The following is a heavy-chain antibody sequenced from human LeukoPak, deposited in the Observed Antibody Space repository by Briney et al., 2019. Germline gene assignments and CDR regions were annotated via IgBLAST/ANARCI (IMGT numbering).Heavy chain of an antibody. J-gene: IGHJ4*02. V-gene: IGHV3-48*01. D-gene: IGHD6-13*01. CDR2: ISSSSGTI. CDR1: GFTFSSYS. Sequence: PGGSLRLSCAASGFTFSSYSMNWVRQAPGKGLEWVSYISSSSGTIYYADSVKGRFTISRDNAKNSLYLQMNSLRAEDTAVYYCARDQASSWYGYWGQGTLVTVSS. CDR3: ARDQASSWYGY.